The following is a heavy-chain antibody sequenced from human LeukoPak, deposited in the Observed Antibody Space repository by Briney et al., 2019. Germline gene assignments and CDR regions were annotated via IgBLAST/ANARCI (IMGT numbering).Heavy chain of an antibody. Sequence: VASVKVSCKASGYTFTVYYMHWVRQAPGQGLEWMGWINPNSGGTNYAQEFQGWVTMTRDTSISTAYMELSRLRSDDTAVYYCARGGSYVWGSYLLKGAQRTDFDYWGQGTLVTVSS. CDR1: GYTFTVYY. D-gene: IGHD3-16*02. CDR2: INPNSGGT. CDR3: ARGGSYVWGSYLLKGAQRTDFDY. V-gene: IGHV1-2*04. J-gene: IGHJ4*02.